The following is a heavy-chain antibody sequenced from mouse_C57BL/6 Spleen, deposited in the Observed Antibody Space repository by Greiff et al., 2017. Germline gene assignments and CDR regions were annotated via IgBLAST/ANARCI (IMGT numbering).Heavy chain of an antibody. CDR3: ARVTTVVFDY. CDR1: GYTFTSYG. CDR2: IYPRSGNT. D-gene: IGHD1-1*01. V-gene: IGHV1-81*01. Sequence: QVQLQQFGAELARPGASVKLSCKASGYTFTSYGISWVKQRTGQGLEWIGEIYPRSGNTYYNEKFKGKATLTADKSSSTAYMELRSLTSEDSAVYFCARVTTVVFDYWGQGTTLTVSS. J-gene: IGHJ2*01.